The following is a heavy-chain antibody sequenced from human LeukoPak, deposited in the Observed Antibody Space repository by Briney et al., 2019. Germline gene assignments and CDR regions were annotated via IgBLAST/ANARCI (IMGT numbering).Heavy chain of an antibody. CDR2: INHSGST. V-gene: IGHV4-34*01. D-gene: IGHD3-3*01. Sequence: PSETLSLTCAVYGGSFSGYYWSWIRQPPGKGLEWIGEINHSGSTNYNPSLKSRVTISVDTSKSQFSLKLSSVTAADTAVYYCARGLRFLEWSIPLYYYYYGMDVWGQGTTVTVS. CDR1: GGSFSGYY. J-gene: IGHJ6*02. CDR3: ARGLRFLEWSIPLYYYYYGMDV.